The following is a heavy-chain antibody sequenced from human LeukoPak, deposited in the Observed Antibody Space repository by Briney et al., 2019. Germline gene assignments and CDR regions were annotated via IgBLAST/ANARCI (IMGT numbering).Heavy chain of an antibody. D-gene: IGHD5-12*01. J-gene: IGHJ4*02. V-gene: IGHV3-21*01. CDR2: ISSSSSYI. CDR1: GFTFSSYS. Sequence: GGSLRLSCAASGFTFSSYSMNWVRQAPGKGLEWVSSISSSSSYIYYADSVKGRFIISRDNAKNSLYLQMNSLRAEDTAVYYCARGLRPGYFDYWGQGTLVTVSS. CDR3: ARGLRPGYFDY.